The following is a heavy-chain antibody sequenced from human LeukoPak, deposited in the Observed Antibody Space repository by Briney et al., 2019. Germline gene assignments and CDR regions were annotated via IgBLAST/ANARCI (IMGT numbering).Heavy chain of an antibody. Sequence: GGSLRLSCAASGFTFSSYAISWVRQAPGEGLEWVSAISGSGGSTYYADSVKGRFTISRDNSKNTLYLQMNSLRAEDTAVYYCAKAYDSSGYYPFDYWGQGTLVTVSS. CDR1: GFTFSSYA. CDR2: ISGSGGST. V-gene: IGHV3-23*01. CDR3: AKAYDSSGYYPFDY. J-gene: IGHJ4*02. D-gene: IGHD3-22*01.